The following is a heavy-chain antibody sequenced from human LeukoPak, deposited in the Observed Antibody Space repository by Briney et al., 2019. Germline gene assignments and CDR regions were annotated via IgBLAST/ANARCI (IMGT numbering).Heavy chain of an antibody. CDR3: AKDRGYGSGSYLVNN. CDR2: ISYDGSNK. CDR1: GFTFSSYG. V-gene: IGHV3-30*18. D-gene: IGHD3-10*01. Sequence: GRSLRLSCAASGFTFSSYGMHWGRQAPGKGLEWVAVISYDGSNKYYADSVKGRFTISRDNSKNTLYLQMNSLRAEDTAVYYCAKDRGYGSGSYLVNNWGQGTLVTVSS. J-gene: IGHJ4*02.